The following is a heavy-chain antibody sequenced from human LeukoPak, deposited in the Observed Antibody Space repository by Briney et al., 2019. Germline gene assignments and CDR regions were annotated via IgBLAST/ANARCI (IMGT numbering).Heavy chain of an antibody. CDR1: GYTFTSYD. V-gene: IGHV1-8*01. CDR3: ARKRGYDSSGYSDY. CDR2: MNPNSGNT. Sequence: ASVTVSCKASGYTFTSYDINWVRQAPGQGLEWMGWMNPNSGNTGYAQKFQGRVTMTRNTSISTAYMELSSLRSEDTAVYYCARKRGYDSSGYSDYWGQGTLVTVSS. J-gene: IGHJ4*02. D-gene: IGHD3-22*01.